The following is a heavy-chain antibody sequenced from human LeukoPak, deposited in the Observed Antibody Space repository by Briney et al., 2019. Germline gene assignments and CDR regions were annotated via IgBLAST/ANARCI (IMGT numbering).Heavy chain of an antibody. V-gene: IGHV4-34*01. CDR2: INHSGST. D-gene: IGHD6-19*01. J-gene: IGHJ4*02. Sequence: PSETLSLTCAAYGGSFSGYYWSWIRQPPGKGLEWIGEINHSGSTNYNPSLKSRVTISVDTSKNQFSLKLSSVAAADTAVYYCARVGGWYYNYWGQGTLVTVSS. CDR1: GGSFSGYY. CDR3: ARVGGWYYNY.